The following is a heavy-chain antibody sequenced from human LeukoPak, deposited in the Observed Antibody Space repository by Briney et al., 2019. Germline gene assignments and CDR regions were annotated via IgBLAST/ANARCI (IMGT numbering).Heavy chain of an antibody. CDR2: ISYDGSNK. V-gene: IGHV3-30-3*01. CDR1: GFTFSSST. D-gene: IGHD3-10*01. CDR3: ARDRYYGSGSNYNGAKFDY. Sequence: PGGSLRLSCAASGFTFSSSTIYWVRQAPGKGPEWVAAISYDGSNKYYADSVKGRFTVSRDNSKNTLYLQMNSLRAEDTAVYYCARDRYYGSGSNYNGAKFDYWGQGTLVTVSS. J-gene: IGHJ4*02.